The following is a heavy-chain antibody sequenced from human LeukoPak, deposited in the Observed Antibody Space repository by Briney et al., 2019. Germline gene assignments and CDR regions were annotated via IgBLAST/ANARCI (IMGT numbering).Heavy chain of an antibody. J-gene: IGHJ6*02. V-gene: IGHV3-30*18. CDR2: ISYDGSNK. Sequence: HTGGSLRLSCAASGFTFSSYGMHWVRQAPGKGLEWVAVISYDGSNKYYADSVKGRFTISRDNSKNTLYLQMNSLRAEDTAVYYCAKLVVAATVSYYYYGMDVWGQGTTVIVSS. CDR1: GFTFSSYG. D-gene: IGHD2-15*01. CDR3: AKLVVAATVSYYYYGMDV.